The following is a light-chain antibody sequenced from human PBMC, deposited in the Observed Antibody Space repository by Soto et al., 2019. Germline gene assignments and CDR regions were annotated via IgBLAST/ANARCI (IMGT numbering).Light chain of an antibody. CDR3: LSYTTSSSYV. V-gene: IGLV2-14*01. CDR2: EVS. Sequence: QSALTQLASVSGSPGQSITISCTGTSSDVGAYNRVSWYQQHSGKAPKLMIYEVSNRPSGVSNRFSGSKSGNTASLTISGLQAEDEADYYCLSYTTSSSYVFGTGPKVTVL. J-gene: IGLJ1*01. CDR1: SSDVGAYNR.